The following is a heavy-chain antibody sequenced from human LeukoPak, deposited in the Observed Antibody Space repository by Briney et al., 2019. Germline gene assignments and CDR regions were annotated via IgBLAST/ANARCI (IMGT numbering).Heavy chain of an antibody. CDR2: IYDDNT. D-gene: IGHD3-10*01. CDR3: AARKVRGVWFYLDY. Sequence: GVSLRLSCAASGFTVSAYAMAWVRQAPGKGLEWVSTIYDDNTYYADSVKGRFAISTDNSKNTLYLQMNSLRVEDTAVYLCAARKVRGVWFYLDYWGQGTLVTVSS. J-gene: IGHJ4*02. CDR1: GFTVSAYA. V-gene: IGHV3-23*01.